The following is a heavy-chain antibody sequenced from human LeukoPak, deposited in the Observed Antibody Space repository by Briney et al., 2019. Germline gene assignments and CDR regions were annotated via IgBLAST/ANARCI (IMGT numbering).Heavy chain of an antibody. J-gene: IGHJ4*02. CDR2: IYYTGAT. Sequence: SETLSLTCTVSGGSISSYYRSWIQLPPGKGLEWIGYIYYTGATYYNPSLKSRVTVSLDTSKNQFSLKLSSVTAADAAVYYCARAGYSYGTGYYFDYWGQGALVTVSS. CDR1: GGSISSYY. D-gene: IGHD5-18*01. V-gene: IGHV4-59*01. CDR3: ARAGYSYGTGYYFDY.